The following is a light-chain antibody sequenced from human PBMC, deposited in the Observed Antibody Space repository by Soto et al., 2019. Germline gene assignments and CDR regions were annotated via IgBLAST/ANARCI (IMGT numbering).Light chain of an antibody. V-gene: IGLV4-69*01. CDR3: QTWGTGIHV. CDR2: LNSDGSH. Sequence: QPVLTQSPSASASLGASVKLTCTLSSGHSSYVIAWHQQQPEKGPRYLMKLNSDGSHSKGDGIPDRFSGSSSGAERYLIISSLQSEDEADYYCQTWGTGIHVFGTGTKLTVL. J-gene: IGLJ1*01. CDR1: SGHSSYV.